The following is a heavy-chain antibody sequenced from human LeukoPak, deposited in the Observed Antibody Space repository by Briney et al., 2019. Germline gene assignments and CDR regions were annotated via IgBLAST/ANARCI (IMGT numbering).Heavy chain of an antibody. V-gene: IGHV4-59*01. Sequence: SETLSLTCTVSGGSISNYYWSWIRQPPGKGLEWIGYIYYSGSTNYKSSLKSRVTISVDTSKNQFSLKLSSVTAADTAVYYCARAGDYAGFDYWGQGTLVTVSS. CDR3: ARAGDYAGFDY. CDR2: IYYSGST. J-gene: IGHJ4*02. CDR1: GGSISNYY. D-gene: IGHD4-17*01.